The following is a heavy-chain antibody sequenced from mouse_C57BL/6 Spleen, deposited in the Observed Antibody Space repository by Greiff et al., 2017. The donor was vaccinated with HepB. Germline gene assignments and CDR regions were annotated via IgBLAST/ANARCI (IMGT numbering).Heavy chain of an antibody. Sequence: QVQLQQPGAELVKPGASVKLSCKASGYTFTSYWMQWVKQRPGQGLEWIGEIDPSDSYTNYNQKFKGKATLTVDTSSSTAYMQLSSLTSEDSAVYYCARQNCGSSMYYFDYWGQGTTLTVSS. V-gene: IGHV1-50*01. CDR1: GYTFTSYW. J-gene: IGHJ2*01. CDR3: ARQNCGSSMYYFDY. D-gene: IGHD1-1*01. CDR2: IDPSDSYT.